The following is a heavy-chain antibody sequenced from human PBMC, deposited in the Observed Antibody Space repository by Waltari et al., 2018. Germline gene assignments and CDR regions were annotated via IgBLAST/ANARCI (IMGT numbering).Heavy chain of an antibody. Sequence: QVQLQESGPGLVKPSETLSLTCTVYGGSFSGYYWSWIRQPPGKGLEWIGEINHSGSTNYNPALKRRVTISLDTSKNQFSLKLSSVTAADTAVYYCASAWRGGSCYSWGQGTLVTVSS. CDR1: GGSFSGYY. V-gene: IGHV4-34*01. J-gene: IGHJ4*02. D-gene: IGHD2-15*01. CDR3: ASAWRGGSCYS. CDR2: INHSGST.